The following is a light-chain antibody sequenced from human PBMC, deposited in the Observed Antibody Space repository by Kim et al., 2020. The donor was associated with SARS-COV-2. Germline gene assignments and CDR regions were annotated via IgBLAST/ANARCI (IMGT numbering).Light chain of an antibody. CDR2: YDS. CDR1: NLGSKS. V-gene: IGLV3-21*04. Sequence: APGQTARITCRGNNLGSKSVLWYQQQPGQAPVLVIYYDSDRPSGIPERFSGSNSGNTATLTISRVEAGDEAYYYCQVWDSSSDHRVFGGGTKLTVL. J-gene: IGLJ3*02. CDR3: QVWDSSSDHRV.